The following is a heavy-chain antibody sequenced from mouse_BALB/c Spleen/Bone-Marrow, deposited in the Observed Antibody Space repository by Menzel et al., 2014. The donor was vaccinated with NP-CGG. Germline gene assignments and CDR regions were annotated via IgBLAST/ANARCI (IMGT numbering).Heavy chain of an antibody. CDR1: GYTFTSYW. D-gene: IGHD2-12*01. J-gene: IGHJ3*01. Sequence: LQQPGSELVRPGASVKLSCKASGYTFTSYWVHWVKQRPGQGLEWIGNIYPGSGSPNYDERFKSKATLTVDTSSSTAYMQLSGLTSEDSAVYYCTIYAFAYWGQGTLVTVSA. V-gene: IGHV1S22*01. CDR2: IYPGSGSP. CDR3: TIYAFAY.